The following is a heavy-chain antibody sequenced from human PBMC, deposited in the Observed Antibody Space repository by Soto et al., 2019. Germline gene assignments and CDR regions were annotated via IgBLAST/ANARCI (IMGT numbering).Heavy chain of an antibody. CDR1: GGTFSSYA. V-gene: IGHV1-69*13. CDR3: ARSRDRGSGYYYDFDY. J-gene: IGHJ4*02. D-gene: IGHD3-22*01. CDR2: IIPIFGTA. Sequence: ASVKVSCKASGGTFSSYAISWVRQAPGQGLEWMGGIIPIFGTANSAQKFQGRVTITADESTSTAYMELSSLRSEDTAVYYCARSRDRGSGYYYDFDYWGQGTLVTVSS.